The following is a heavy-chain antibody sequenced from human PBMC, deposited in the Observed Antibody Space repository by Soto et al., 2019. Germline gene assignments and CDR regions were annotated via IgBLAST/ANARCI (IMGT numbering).Heavy chain of an antibody. J-gene: IGHJ2*01. CDR1: GFTFSSYW. V-gene: IGHV3-7*01. D-gene: IGHD2-15*01. CDR3: ARPGVVVAAIREWYFDL. CDR2: IKQDGSEK. Sequence: EVQLVESGGGLVQPGGSLRLSCAASGFTFSSYWMSWVRQAPGKGLEWVANIKQDGSEKYYVDSVKGRFTISRDNAKNSLYLQMNSLRAEDTAVYYCARPGVVVAAIREWYFDLWGRGTLVTVSS.